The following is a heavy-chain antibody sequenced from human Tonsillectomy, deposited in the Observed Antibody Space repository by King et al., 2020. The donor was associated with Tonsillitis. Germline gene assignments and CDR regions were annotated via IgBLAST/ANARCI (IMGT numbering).Heavy chain of an antibody. V-gene: IGHV1-2*02. CDR3: ARDWGAFYYDASGYRHFDC. D-gene: IGHD3-22*01. J-gene: IGHJ4*02. CDR2: ISPNSGGT. CDR1: AYKFTDYY. Sequence: VQLVQSGAEVKKPGASVKVSCKASAYKFTDYYIHWVRQAPGQGLEWMGWISPNSGGTKSAQKFQGRVTMTRDTSITTAYMELSSLTSDDTAMYYCARDWGAFYYDASGYRHFDCWGQGTLVIVSS.